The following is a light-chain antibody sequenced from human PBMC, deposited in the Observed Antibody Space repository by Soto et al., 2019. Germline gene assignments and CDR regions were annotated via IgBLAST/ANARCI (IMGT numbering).Light chain of an antibody. CDR2: DAS. CDR3: LQRDKYPWT. J-gene: IGKJ1*01. CDR1: QGVGVY. V-gene: IGKV3-11*01. Sequence: EIVLTQSPATLSLSPGERATLSCRASQGVGVYFAWYQQKPAQVPSLLIYDASNRATGVPARFSGSGSGTHFTLTISSLEPEDFAVYDCLQRDKYPWTFGQGTKVEIK.